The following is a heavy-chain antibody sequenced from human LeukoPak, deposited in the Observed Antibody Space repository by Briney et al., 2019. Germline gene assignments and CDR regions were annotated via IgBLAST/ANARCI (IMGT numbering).Heavy chain of an antibody. Sequence: GASVKVSCKASGYTFTSYGISWVRQAPGQGLEWMGWISAYNGNTNYAQKLQGRVTMTTDTSTSTAYMELSSLRSEDTAVYYCANYDSSGYYYEKSDWGQGTLVTVSS. CDR3: ANYDSSGYYYEKSD. D-gene: IGHD3-22*01. J-gene: IGHJ4*02. CDR1: GYTFTSYG. V-gene: IGHV1-18*01. CDR2: ISAYNGNT.